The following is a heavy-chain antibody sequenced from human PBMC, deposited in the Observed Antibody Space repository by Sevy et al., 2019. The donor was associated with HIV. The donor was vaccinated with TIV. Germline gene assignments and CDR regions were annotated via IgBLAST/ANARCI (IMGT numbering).Heavy chain of an antibody. D-gene: IGHD3-9*01. Sequence: ASVKVSCKASGYTFTGYYMHWVRQAPGQGLEWMGRINPNSGGTNYAQKFQGRVTMTRDTSISTAYMELSRLRSDDTAVYYCATETGGVLRYLDWLSLDYYYGMDVWGQGTTVTVSS. CDR2: INPNSGGT. J-gene: IGHJ6*02. CDR3: ATETGGVLRYLDWLSLDYYYGMDV. V-gene: IGHV1-2*06. CDR1: GYTFTGYY.